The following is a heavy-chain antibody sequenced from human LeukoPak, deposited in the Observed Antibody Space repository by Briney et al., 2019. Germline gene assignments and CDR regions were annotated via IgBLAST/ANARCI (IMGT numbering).Heavy chain of an antibody. CDR2: IDSGGDT. Sequence: PSESLSLTCTVSGGSIGRSYYWGWIRQPPGKALDWIGSIDSGGDTDHNPSLKSRVTMSVDTSKNHFSLKLSSVTAADTAVYYCARHASGVFEYWGQGTLVTVSS. D-gene: IGHD1-26*01. V-gene: IGHV4-39*01. CDR3: ARHASGVFEY. J-gene: IGHJ4*02. CDR1: GGSIGRSYY.